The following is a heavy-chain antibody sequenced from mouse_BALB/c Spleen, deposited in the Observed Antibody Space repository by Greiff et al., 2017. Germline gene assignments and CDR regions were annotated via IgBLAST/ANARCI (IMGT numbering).Heavy chain of an antibody. V-gene: IGHV3-2*02. CDR1: GYSITSDYA. D-gene: IGHD2-3*01. J-gene: IGHJ4*01. CDR2: ISYSGST. CDR3: ARNFYDGYYDAMDY. Sequence: EVKLMESGPGLVKPSQSLSLTCTVTGYSITSDYAWNWIRQFPGNKLEWMGYISYSGSTSYNPSLKSRISITRDTSKNQFFLQLNSVTTEDTATYYCARNFYDGYYDAMDYWGQGTSVTVSS.